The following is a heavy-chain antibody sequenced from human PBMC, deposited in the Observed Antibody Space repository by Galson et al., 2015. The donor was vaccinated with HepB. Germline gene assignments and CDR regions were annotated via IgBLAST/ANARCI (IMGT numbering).Heavy chain of an antibody. J-gene: IGHJ5*01. Sequence: QSGAEVKKPGEPLKMSCKASGYRFPSYWIAWVRQMPGKGLEWIGIIYPGDSDTRYNPSFQGQVTMSVDGSTNTAYLHWSSLKASDTAIYYCAKTTVTSYWFDSWGQGSLVTVSS. CDR2: IYPGDSDT. CDR1: GYRFPSYW. V-gene: IGHV5-51*03. D-gene: IGHD4-17*01. CDR3: AKTTVTSYWFDS.